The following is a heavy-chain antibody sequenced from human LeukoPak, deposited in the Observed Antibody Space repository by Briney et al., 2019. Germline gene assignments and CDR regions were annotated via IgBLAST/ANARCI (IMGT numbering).Heavy chain of an antibody. V-gene: IGHV3-7*03. J-gene: IGHJ4*02. CDR3: ARDGRPLDY. CDR2: IKQDGGEK. CDR1: GITFSKYW. Sequence: GSLRLSCVDSGITFSKYWMSWVRQAPGKGLAWVANIKQDGGEKYYVDSVKGRFTISRDNAKNSLYLQMNSLRVEDTAVYYCARDGRPLDYWGQGTLVTVSS.